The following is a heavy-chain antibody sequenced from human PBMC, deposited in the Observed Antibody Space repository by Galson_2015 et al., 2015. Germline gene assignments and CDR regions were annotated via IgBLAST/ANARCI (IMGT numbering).Heavy chain of an antibody. CDR1: GYTFTSYY. V-gene: IGHV1-46*01. CDR2: INPSGGST. J-gene: IGHJ4*02. D-gene: IGHD6-19*01. Sequence: SVKVSCEASGYTFTSYYMHWVRQAPGQGLEWMGIINPSGGSTSYAQNFQGRVTMTRDTSTSTVYMELSSLRSEDTAVYYCARDRSGRWLVPLFDYWGQGTLVTVSS. CDR3: ARDRSGRWLVPLFDY.